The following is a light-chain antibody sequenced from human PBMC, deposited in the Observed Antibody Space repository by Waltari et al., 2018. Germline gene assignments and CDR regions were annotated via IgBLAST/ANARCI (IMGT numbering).Light chain of an antibody. Sequence: DFQLTQSPSSLSASVGDTVTITCRVSQAINKFLAWYQQTPGKAPKLLLYGASRLQTGVPSRFSGSGSGTDFTLTINSLQPEDFATYYCQQYFSSPYNFGQGTKLDIK. CDR1: QAINKF. J-gene: IGKJ2*01. V-gene: IGKV1-NL1*01. CDR2: GAS. CDR3: QQYFSSPYN.